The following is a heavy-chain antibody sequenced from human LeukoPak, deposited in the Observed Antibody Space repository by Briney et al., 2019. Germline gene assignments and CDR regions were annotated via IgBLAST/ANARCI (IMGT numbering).Heavy chain of an antibody. CDR3: AHRDTAMVRVDY. CDR1: GFTFRDAA. J-gene: IGHJ4*02. CDR2: IRSTTDGGTT. D-gene: IGHD5-18*01. V-gene: IGHV3-15*05. Sequence: GGSLRLSCAASGFTFRDAAMSWVRQAPGKGLEWVGRIRSTTDGGTTDYAAPVKGRFTISRDDSKNTLYLQMSSLKIEDTAVYFCAHRDTAMVRVDYWGQGTLVTVSS.